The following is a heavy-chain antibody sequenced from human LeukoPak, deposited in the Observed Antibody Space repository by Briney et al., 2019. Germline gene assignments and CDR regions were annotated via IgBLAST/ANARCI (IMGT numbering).Heavy chain of an antibody. V-gene: IGHV1-18*01. CDR3: ARGQRGVVVTTVFDY. J-gene: IGHJ4*02. CDR2: ISAYNGNT. D-gene: IGHD3-22*01. CDR1: GYTFTSYG. Sequence: ASVKVSCKASGYTFTSYGISWVRQAPGQGLEWMGWISAYNGNTNYAQKLQGRVTMTTDTSTSTAYMELRSLRSDDTAVYYCARGQRGVVVTTVFDYWGQGTLVTVSS.